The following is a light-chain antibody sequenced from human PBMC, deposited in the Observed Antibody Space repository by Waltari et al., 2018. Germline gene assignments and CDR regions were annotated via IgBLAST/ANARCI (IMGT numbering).Light chain of an antibody. J-gene: IGKJ4*01. CDR2: DAS. Sequence: EIVLTQSPATLSLSPGERATLSCRASKSVSNFLAWYQQKPGQATRLLIYDASKRAAGIPARFSGIVSGTDFTFPIITLAPEDCAVFFCQQRTNWPLTFGGGTKLEVK. V-gene: IGKV3-11*01. CDR1: KSVSNF. CDR3: QQRTNWPLT.